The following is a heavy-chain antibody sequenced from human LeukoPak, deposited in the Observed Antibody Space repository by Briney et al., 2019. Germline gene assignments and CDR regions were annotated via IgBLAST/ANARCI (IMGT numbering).Heavy chain of an antibody. CDR2: IIPIFGTA. D-gene: IGHD6-13*01. J-gene: IGHJ4*02. Sequence: SVKVSCKASAGTFSSYAISWVRQAPGQGLEWMGGIIPIFGTANYAQKFQGRVTITADESTSTAYMELSSLRSEDTAVYYCAREPRSSSWYHGRPVPVFDYWGQGTLVTVSS. V-gene: IGHV1-69*13. CDR3: AREPRSSSWYHGRPVPVFDY. CDR1: AGTFSSYA.